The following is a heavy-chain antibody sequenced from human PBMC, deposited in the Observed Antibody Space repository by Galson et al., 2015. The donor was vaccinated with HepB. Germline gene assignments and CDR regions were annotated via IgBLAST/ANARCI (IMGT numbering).Heavy chain of an antibody. V-gene: IGHV3-15*01. D-gene: IGHD3-22*01. Sequence: SLRLSCAGSGFTFSKAWLHWVRQAPGKGLEWVGRIKSKDDAETIDYAAPVTGRFTISRDDSKSLLYLQMNSLKTDDTAVYYCSTFPDYYDGTGYWGNSDVFDMWGQGTMVTVSS. CDR3: STFPDYYDGTGYWGNSDVFDM. CDR2: IKSKDDAETI. J-gene: IGHJ3*02. CDR1: GFTFSKAW.